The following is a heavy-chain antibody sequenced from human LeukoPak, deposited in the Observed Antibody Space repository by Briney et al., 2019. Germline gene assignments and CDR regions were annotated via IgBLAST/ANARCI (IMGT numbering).Heavy chain of an antibody. V-gene: IGHV4-34*01. CDR1: GGSFSGYY. J-gene: IGHJ3*02. CDR2: INHSGST. D-gene: IGHD3-10*01. CDR3: ARHTITMVRGVIIPHAFDI. Sequence: SETLSLTCAVYGGSFSGYYWSWIRQPPGKGLEWIGEINHSGSTNYNPSLKSRVTISVDTSKNQFSLKLSSVTAADTAVYYCARHTITMVRGVIIPHAFDIWGQGTMVTVSS.